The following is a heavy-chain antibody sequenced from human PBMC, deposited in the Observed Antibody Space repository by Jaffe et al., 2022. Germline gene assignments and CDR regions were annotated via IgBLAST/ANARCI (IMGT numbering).Heavy chain of an antibody. Sequence: EVQLLESGGGLVQPGGSLRLSCVVSGFTFSSYAMNWVRQAPGKGLEWVSSIRGSGDSVFYADSVKGRFTISRDNSKNTLYLQMNSLRAEDTAVYYCAKVALQGVIRASFDHWGQETLVTVSS. CDR1: GFTFSSYA. CDR2: IRGSGDSV. V-gene: IGHV3-23*01. CDR3: AKVALQGVIRASFDH. D-gene: IGHD3-10*01. J-gene: IGHJ4*02.